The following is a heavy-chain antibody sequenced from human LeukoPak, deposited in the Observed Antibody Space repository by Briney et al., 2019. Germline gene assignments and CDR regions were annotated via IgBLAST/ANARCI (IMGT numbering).Heavy chain of an antibody. CDR1: GGSISSSSYY. Sequence: PSETLSLTCTVSGGSISSSSYYWGWIRQPPGKGLEWIGSIYYSGSTYYNPSLKSRVTISVDTSKNQSSLKLSSVTAADTAVYYCAGPAVAGSIDYWGQGTLVTVSS. V-gene: IGHV4-39*01. D-gene: IGHD6-19*01. CDR3: AGPAVAGSIDY. CDR2: IYYSGST. J-gene: IGHJ4*02.